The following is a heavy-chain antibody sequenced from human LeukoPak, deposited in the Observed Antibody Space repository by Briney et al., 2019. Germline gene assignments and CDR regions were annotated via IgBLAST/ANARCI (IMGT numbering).Heavy chain of an antibody. D-gene: IGHD5-12*01. CDR1: GGTFSSYA. J-gene: IGHJ4*02. Sequence: ASVKVSCKASGGTFSSYAISWVRQAPGQGLEWMGRIIPILGIANYAQKFQGRVTITADKSTSTAYMELSSLRSEDTAVYYCARDRGYSGYDLGLFDYWGQGTLVTVSS. V-gene: IGHV1-69*04. CDR2: IIPILGIA. CDR3: ARDRGYSGYDLGLFDY.